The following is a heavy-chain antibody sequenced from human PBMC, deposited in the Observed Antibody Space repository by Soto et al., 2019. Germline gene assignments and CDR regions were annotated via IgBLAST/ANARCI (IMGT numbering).Heavy chain of an antibody. CDR1: GFTFSSYG. V-gene: IGHV3-30*18. CDR3: AKDLGYGDYSCYYYYGMDV. Sequence: QVQLVESGGGVVQPGRSLRLSCAASGFTFSSYGMHWVRQAPGKGLEWVAVISYDGSNKYYADSVKGRLTISRDNSKNTLYLQMNNLRAEDTAVYYCAKDLGYGDYSCYYYYGMDVWGQGTTVTVAS. CDR2: ISYDGSNK. J-gene: IGHJ6*02. D-gene: IGHD4-17*01.